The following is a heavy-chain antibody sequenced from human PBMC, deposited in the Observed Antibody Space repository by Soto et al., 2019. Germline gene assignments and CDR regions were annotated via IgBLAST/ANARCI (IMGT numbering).Heavy chain of an antibody. CDR3: ARAAARGYFDY. Sequence: GGSLRLSCAASGFTFSSYGMHWVRQAPGKGLEWVAVISYDGSNKYYADSVKGRFTISRDNSKNTLYLQMNSLRAEDTAVYYCARAAARGYFDYWGQGTLVTVSS. V-gene: IGHV3-30*03. CDR1: GFTFSSYG. J-gene: IGHJ4*02. D-gene: IGHD2-2*01. CDR2: ISYDGSNK.